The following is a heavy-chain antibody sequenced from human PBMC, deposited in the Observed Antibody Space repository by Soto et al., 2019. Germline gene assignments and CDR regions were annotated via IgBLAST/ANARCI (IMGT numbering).Heavy chain of an antibody. CDR1: GFTFSSYG. Sequence: GGSLRLSCAASGFTFSSYGMHWVRQAPGKGLEWVAVISYDGSNKYYADSVKGRFTISRDNSKNTLYLQMNSLRAEDTAVYYCAKDQYGAESSWIQHAQGAFDIWGQGTMVNVSS. CDR2: ISYDGSNK. J-gene: IGHJ3*02. CDR3: AKDQYGAESSWIQHAQGAFDI. V-gene: IGHV3-30*18. D-gene: IGHD5-18*01.